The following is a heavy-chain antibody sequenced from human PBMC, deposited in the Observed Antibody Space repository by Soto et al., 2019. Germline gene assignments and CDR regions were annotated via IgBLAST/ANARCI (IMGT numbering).Heavy chain of an antibody. V-gene: IGHV2-5*02. CDR2: IYLDDDK. Sequence: QITLKESGATLVKPTQTLTLTCTFSGFSLSSTRVAVGWIRQPPGKALEWLALIYLDDDKRYSQFLKSRLTITKDTSKNQVVLTMTNMDPVDTATYYCAHSVVAGLGYYFDYWGQGTLVTVSS. CDR1: GFSLSSTRVA. J-gene: IGHJ4*02. D-gene: IGHD6-19*01. CDR3: AHSVVAGLGYYFDY.